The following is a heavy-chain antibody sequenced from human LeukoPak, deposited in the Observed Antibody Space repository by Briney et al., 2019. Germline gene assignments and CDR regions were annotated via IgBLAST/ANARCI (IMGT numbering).Heavy chain of an antibody. Sequence: SETLSLTCAVEEGSFSGYYWSWIRQPPKKVLELVGEINHSGSTNYNPSLKSRVTISVDTSKNQFSLKLSSVTAADTAVYYCARAPYYDFWSGYLFFDYWGQGTLVTVSS. CDR2: INHSGST. J-gene: IGHJ4*02. CDR1: EGSFSGYY. CDR3: ARAPYYDFWSGYLFFDY. D-gene: IGHD3-3*01. V-gene: IGHV4-34*01.